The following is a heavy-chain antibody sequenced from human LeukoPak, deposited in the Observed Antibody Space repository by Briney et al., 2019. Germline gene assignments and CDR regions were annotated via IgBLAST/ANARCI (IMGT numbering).Heavy chain of an antibody. V-gene: IGHV4-34*01. CDR3: ARGRGWFGELPLNY. CDR1: GGSFSGYY. J-gene: IGHJ4*02. D-gene: IGHD3-10*01. CDR2: INHSGST. Sequence: SETLSLTCAVYGGSFSGYYWSWIRQPPGKGLEWIGEINHSGSTNYNPSLKSRVTISVDTSKNQFSLKLSSVTAADTAVYYCARGRGWFGELPLNYRGQGTLVTVSS.